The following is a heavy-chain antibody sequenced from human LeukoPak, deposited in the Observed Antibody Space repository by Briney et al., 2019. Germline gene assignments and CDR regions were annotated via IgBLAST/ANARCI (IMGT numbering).Heavy chain of an antibody. CDR1: GITFSSYG. D-gene: IGHD1-20*01. J-gene: IGHJ5*02. V-gene: IGHV3-48*01. CDR2: ISSSSSTI. Sequence: GGSLRLSCAASGITFSSYGMHWVRQAPGKGLEWVSYISSSSSTIYYADSVKGRFTISRDNAKNSLYLQMNSLRAEDTAVYYCARKGRTANPGYNWNLQAGDWFDPWGQGTLVTVSS. CDR3: ARKGRTANPGYNWNLQAGDWFDP.